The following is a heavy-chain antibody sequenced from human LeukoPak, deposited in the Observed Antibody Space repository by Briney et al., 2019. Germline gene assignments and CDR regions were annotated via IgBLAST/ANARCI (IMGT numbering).Heavy chain of an antibody. CDR3: AREARGMTTNAHDAFDT. Sequence: SQTLSLTCTVSGDSITGGDYPWSWIRQYPGKGLEWIGYIYHSGTTYYNPSLRGRLTISVDTSKNHFSLKLTSLTAADTAVYYCAREARGMTTNAHDAFDTWGQGIMVTVSS. CDR2: IYHSGTT. J-gene: IGHJ3*02. V-gene: IGHV4-31*03. D-gene: IGHD1-1*01. CDR1: GDSITGGDYP.